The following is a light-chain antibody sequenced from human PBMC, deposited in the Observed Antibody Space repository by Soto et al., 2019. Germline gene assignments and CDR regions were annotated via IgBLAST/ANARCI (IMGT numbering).Light chain of an antibody. J-gene: IGKJ4*01. V-gene: IGKV1-39*01. CDR3: QQGYNKTPLT. CDR2: AAS. Sequence: DIQMTQSPSSLSVSVGDRVTIICRASQSISAYLNWYRQKPGKAPKFLIYAASTLESGVPSRFSGRGSGTNFSLTISSLQPEDAATYYCQQGYNKTPLTFGGGTKVDIK. CDR1: QSISAY.